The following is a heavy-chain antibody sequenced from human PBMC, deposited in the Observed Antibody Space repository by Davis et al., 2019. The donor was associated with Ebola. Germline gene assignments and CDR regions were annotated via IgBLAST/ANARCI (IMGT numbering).Heavy chain of an antibody. Sequence: PGGSLRLSCVVSGSNYDIAWVSWVRQAPGKGLEWVAVISYDETNKDYADSVKGRFTISRDNAKNSLYLQMNSLRAEDTAVYYCARDPGSSSFDYWGQGSLVTVSS. CDR3: ARDPGSSSFDY. J-gene: IGHJ4*02. V-gene: IGHV3-30*03. D-gene: IGHD6-6*01. CDR2: ISYDETNK. CDR1: GSNYDIAW.